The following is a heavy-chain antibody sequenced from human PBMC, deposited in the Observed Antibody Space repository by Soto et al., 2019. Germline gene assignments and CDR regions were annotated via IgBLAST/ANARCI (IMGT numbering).Heavy chain of an antibody. CDR2: ISYDGSNK. CDR1: GFTFSSYA. D-gene: IGHD3-3*01. J-gene: IGHJ5*02. Sequence: GGSLRLSCAASGFTFSSYAMHWVRQAPGKGLEWVAVISYDGSNKYYADSVKGRFTISRDNSKNTLYLQMNSLRAEDTAVYYCARDGIAAGTTTISFTDYDFWSGYYSWFDPWGQGTLVTVSS. V-gene: IGHV3-30-3*01. CDR3: ARDGIAAGTTTISFTDYDFWSGYYSWFDP.